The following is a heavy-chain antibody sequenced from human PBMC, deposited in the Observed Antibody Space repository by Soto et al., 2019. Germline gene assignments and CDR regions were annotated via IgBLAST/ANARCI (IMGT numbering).Heavy chain of an antibody. CDR3: ARLIGNSWLDS. Sequence: PSQTLSLICAISGDSVSNNTVVWNWIRQSPSRGLEWLGRTYYRSKWYNDYAASVKGRININPDTSNNQVSLHLDSVTPDDTAVYYCARLIGNSWLDSWGQGTLVTVSS. D-gene: IGHD2-8*01. V-gene: IGHV6-1*01. CDR2: TYYRSKWYN. CDR1: GDSVSNNTVV. J-gene: IGHJ5*01.